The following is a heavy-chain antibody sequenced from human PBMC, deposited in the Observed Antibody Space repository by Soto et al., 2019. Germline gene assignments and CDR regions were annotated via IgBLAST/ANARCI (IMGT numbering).Heavy chain of an antibody. Sequence: PSETLSLTCTVSGGSISSSSYYWSWLRQSPGKGPEWIGSVFYTGFTSYNPSLESRVSVSVDTSMNQFSLKVSGVSAADTAVYYCATSQKGYNWNYFDHWGQGALVTVSS. D-gene: IGHD1-20*01. V-gene: IGHV4-39*01. CDR1: GGSISSSSYY. CDR3: ATSQKGYNWNYFDH. J-gene: IGHJ4*02. CDR2: VFYTGFT.